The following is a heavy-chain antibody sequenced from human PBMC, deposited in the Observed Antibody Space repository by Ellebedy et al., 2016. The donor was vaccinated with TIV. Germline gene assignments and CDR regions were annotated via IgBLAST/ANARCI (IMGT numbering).Heavy chain of an antibody. CDR1: GGTFSSYA. D-gene: IGHD1-26*01. CDR3: ATGIRGSYYRNWYFDL. CDR2: INPNSGGT. Sequence: ASVKVSCKASGGTFSSYAISWVRQAPGQGLEWMGWINPNSGGTNYAQKFQGWVTMTRDTSTSTVYMELSSLRSEDTAVYYCATGIRGSYYRNWYFDLWGRGTLVTVSS. J-gene: IGHJ2*01. V-gene: IGHV1-2*04.